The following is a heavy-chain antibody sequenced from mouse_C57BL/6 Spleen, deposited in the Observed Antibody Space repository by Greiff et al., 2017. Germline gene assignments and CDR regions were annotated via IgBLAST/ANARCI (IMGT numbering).Heavy chain of an antibody. CDR3: AREWLLRAMGY. CDR1: GYTFTSYW. D-gene: IGHD2-3*01. V-gene: IGHV1-64*01. CDR2: IHPNSGST. J-gene: IGHJ4*01. Sequence: QVQLQQPGAELVKPGASVKLSCKASGYTFTSYWMHWVKQRPGQGLEWIGMIHPNSGSTNYNEKFKSKATLTVDKSSSTAYMQLSSLTSEDSAVYYCAREWLLRAMGYWGQGTSVTVSS.